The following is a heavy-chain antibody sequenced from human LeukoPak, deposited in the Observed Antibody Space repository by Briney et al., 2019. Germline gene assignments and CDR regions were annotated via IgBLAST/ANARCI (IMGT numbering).Heavy chain of an antibody. CDR2: IYYSGST. CDR1: GASISSYY. V-gene: IGHV4-59*01. CDR3: ARDGGSSWINWFDP. D-gene: IGHD6-13*01. Sequence: PSETLSLTCTVSGASISSYYLSWIRQPPGKGLEWIGYIYYSGSTNYNPSLKSRVTIAVDTSKNQFSLKLSSVSGADTAVYYCARDGGSSWINWFDPWGQGTLVTVSS. J-gene: IGHJ5*02.